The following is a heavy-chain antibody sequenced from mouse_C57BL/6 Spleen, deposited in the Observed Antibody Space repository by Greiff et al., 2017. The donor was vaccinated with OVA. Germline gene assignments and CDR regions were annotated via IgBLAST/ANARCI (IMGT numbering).Heavy chain of an antibody. D-gene: IGHD1-1*01. V-gene: IGHV1-61*01. Sequence: QVQLKAPGAELVRPGSSVKLSCKASGYTFTSYWMGWVQQRPGHGLEWIGNIYPSDSATHYNQKFNDKATFTVDKSSSTAYMQLSSLTSEDSAVYYCARPNYGSSYDWGTGTTLTVSS. J-gene: IGHJ1*03. CDR3: ARPNYGSSYD. CDR2: IYPSDSAT. CDR1: GYTFTSYW.